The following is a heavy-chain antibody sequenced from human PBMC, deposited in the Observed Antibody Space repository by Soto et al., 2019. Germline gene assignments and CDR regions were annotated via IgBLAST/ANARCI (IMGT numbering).Heavy chain of an antibody. Sequence: PSETLSLTCAVSGVTISTYYWSWIRQPPGKGLEWIGYIYYSGSTYYNPSLKSRVTISVDTSKNQFSLKLSSVTAADTAVYYCARAPDCTNGVCYDYWGQGTLVTVSS. CDR3: ARAPDCTNGVCYDY. D-gene: IGHD2-8*01. V-gene: IGHV4-59*12. CDR1: GVTISTYY. J-gene: IGHJ4*02. CDR2: IYYSGST.